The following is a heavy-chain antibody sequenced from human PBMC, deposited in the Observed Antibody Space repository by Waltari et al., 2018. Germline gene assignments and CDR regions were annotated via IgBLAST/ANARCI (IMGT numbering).Heavy chain of an antibody. CDR3: ARVSLAAAGVGMDV. J-gene: IGHJ6*02. CDR2: IYYSGST. CDR1: GGSLRRYY. D-gene: IGHD6-13*01. Sequence: QVQLQESGPGLVKPSETLSLTCTVSGGSLRRYYRRWIRQPPGKGLEWVGYIYYSGSTNYNPSLKSRVTISVDTSKNQFSLKLSSVTAADTAVYYCARVSLAAAGVGMDVWGQGTTVTVSS. V-gene: IGHV4-59*01.